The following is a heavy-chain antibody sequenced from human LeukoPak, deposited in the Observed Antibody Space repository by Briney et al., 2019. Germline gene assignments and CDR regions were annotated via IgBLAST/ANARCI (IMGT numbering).Heavy chain of an antibody. J-gene: IGHJ4*02. D-gene: IGHD3-10*01. CDR1: GGSISSGGYY. CDR2: IYYSGST. CDR3: ARAKGGEFDY. V-gene: IGHV4-31*03. Sequence: SETLSLTCTVSGGSISSGGYYWSWIRQHPGKGLEWIGYIYYSGSTYYNPSLKSRVTISVDTSKNQFSLKLSSVTAADTAVFYCARAKGGEFDYWGQGTLVTVSS.